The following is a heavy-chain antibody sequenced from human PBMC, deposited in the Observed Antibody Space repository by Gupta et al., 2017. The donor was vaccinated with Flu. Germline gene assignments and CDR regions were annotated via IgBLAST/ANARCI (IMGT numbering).Heavy chain of an antibody. CDR2: IKSDESSA. D-gene: IGHD2-15*01. V-gene: IGHV3-74*01. J-gene: IGHJ5*02. Sequence: PGKGLVWVSRIKSDESSASYADSVKGRFTISRDNAKNTLYLQMNSLRAEDTAVYYCARDGAGDCSGGSCYSWFDPWGQGTLVNVSS. CDR3: ARDGAGDCSGGSCYSWFDP.